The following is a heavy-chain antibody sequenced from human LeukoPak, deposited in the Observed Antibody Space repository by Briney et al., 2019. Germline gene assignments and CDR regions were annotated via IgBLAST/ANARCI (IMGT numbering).Heavy chain of an antibody. Sequence: GGSLRLSCAASGFIFSNYAMYWVRQAPGKGLEWVSAISGRSNNTYFADSVKGRFTISRDSSKNTLYLQMNSLRADDTAVYYCAKWGDYDVLTGYYVSDFWGQGTLVTVSS. CDR2: ISGRSNNT. CDR3: AKWGDYDVLTGYYVSDF. D-gene: IGHD3-9*01. J-gene: IGHJ4*02. CDR1: GFIFSNYA. V-gene: IGHV3-23*01.